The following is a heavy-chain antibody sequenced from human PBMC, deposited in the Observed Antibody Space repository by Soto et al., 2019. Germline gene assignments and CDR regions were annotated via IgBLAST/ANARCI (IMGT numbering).Heavy chain of an antibody. V-gene: IGHV1-69*01. CDR3: ARGGGQRASAWGGYYYYYYGMDV. D-gene: IGHD3-16*01. CDR1: GGTFSSYA. CDR2: IIPIFGTA. Sequence: QVQLVQSGAEVKKPGSSVKVSCKASGGTFSSYAISWVRQAPGQGLEWMGGIIPIFGTANYAQKFQGRVTIHTDEYRSTGYMELSRLGSEDRAVYYGARGGGQRASAWGGYYYYYYGMDVWGQGTTVTVSS. J-gene: IGHJ6*02.